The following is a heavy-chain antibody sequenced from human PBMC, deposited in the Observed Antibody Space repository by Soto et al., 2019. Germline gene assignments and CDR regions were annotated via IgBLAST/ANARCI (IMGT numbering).Heavy chain of an antibody. D-gene: IGHD1-1*01. CDR2: INHSGST. J-gene: IGHJ5*02. CDR1: GGSFSGHY. CDR3: ARGRRVHHRPNWFDP. V-gene: IGHV4-34*01. Sequence: PSETLSLTCAVYGGSFSGHYWIWIRQPPGKGLEWIGEINHSGSTNYNPSLKSRVTISVDTSKNQFSLKLSSVTAADTAVYYCARGRRVHHRPNWFDPWGQGTLVTVS.